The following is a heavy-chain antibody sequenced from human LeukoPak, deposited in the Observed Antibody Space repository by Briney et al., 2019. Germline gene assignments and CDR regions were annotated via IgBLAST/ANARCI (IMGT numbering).Heavy chain of an antibody. Sequence: PGGSLRLSCAASGFTFSSYAMHWVRQAPGKGLEYVSAISINGGSTYYANSVKGRFTISRDNTKNTLYLQMGSLRAEDMAVYYCARDPGSGSYHYYFDCWGQGTLVTVSS. CDR2: ISINGGST. J-gene: IGHJ4*02. CDR3: ARDPGSGSYHYYFDC. V-gene: IGHV3-64*01. D-gene: IGHD1-26*01. CDR1: GFTFSSYA.